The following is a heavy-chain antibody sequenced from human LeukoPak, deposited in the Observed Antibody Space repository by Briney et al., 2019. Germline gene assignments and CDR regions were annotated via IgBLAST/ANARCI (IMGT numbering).Heavy chain of an antibody. V-gene: IGHV3-74*01. Sequence: GGSLRLSCAASGFTFSSYWMHWVRQAPGEGLVWVSRINSDGGSTSYADSVKGRFTISRDNAKNTLYLQMNSLRAEDTAVYYCARDFTVTRYYYYYMDVWGKGTTVTVSS. J-gene: IGHJ6*03. CDR2: INSDGGST. CDR3: ARDFTVTRYYYYYMDV. CDR1: GFTFSSYW. D-gene: IGHD4-11*01.